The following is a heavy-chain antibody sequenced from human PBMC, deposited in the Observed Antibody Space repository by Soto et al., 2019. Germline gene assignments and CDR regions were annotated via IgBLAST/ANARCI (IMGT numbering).Heavy chain of an antibody. J-gene: IGHJ6*02. CDR3: AGTYYDILTGPPGHYYGMDV. Sequence: ASVKVSCKASGGTFSSYAISWVLQAPGQWLEWMGGIIPIFVTGNYAQKVQGRVTITSGKSTSTAYMELSSLRSEDTALYYCAGTYYDILTGPPGHYYGMDVWGQGTPVTVSS. CDR2: IIPIFVTG. V-gene: IGHV1-69*06. CDR1: GGTFSSYA. D-gene: IGHD3-9*01.